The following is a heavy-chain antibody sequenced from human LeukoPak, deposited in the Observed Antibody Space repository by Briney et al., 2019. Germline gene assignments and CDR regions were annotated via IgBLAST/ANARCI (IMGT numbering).Heavy chain of an antibody. CDR1: GFTFDDYS. D-gene: IGHD3-9*01. V-gene: IGHV3-9*01. Sequence: GGSLRLSCAASGFTFDDYSMHWVRQPPGKGLEWVSGITWNSGSTGYAESVKGRFTISRDNAKNSLYLQMNSLRAEDTAVYYCARSDILTGYNDYWGQGTLVTVSS. CDR2: ITWNSGST. CDR3: ARSDILTGYNDY. J-gene: IGHJ4*02.